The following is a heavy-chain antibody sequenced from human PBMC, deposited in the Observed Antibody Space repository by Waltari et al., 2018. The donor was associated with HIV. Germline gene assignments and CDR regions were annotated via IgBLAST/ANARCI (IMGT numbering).Heavy chain of an antibody. Sequence: QVQLVESGGGVVQPGRSLRLSCAASGLTFSSYGMPRARQAPGKGLEWVAVIWYDGTNKYYADSVKGRFTISRDNSKNTLYLQMNSLRAEDTAVYYCARDRSEGGGYYYYGLDVWGQGTTVTVSS. CDR2: IWYDGTNK. CDR3: ARDRSEGGGYYYYGLDV. V-gene: IGHV3-33*01. J-gene: IGHJ6*02. CDR1: GLTFSSYG. D-gene: IGHD2-15*01.